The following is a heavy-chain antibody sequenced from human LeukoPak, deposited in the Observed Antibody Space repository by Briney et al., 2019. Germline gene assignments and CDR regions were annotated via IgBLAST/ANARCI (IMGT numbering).Heavy chain of an antibody. CDR2: IKEDGSEK. J-gene: IGHJ4*02. V-gene: IGHV3-7*01. D-gene: IGHD2/OR15-2a*01. Sequence: GGSLRLSCAASGFTFSTYWMSWVRQAPGKGLEWVANIKEDGSEKYYVDSVKGRFTISRDNAKNSLYLQMNSLRAEDTAVYYCASLLSQRGHMGLGYWGQGTLVTVSS. CDR1: GFTFSTYW. CDR3: ASLLSQRGHMGLGY.